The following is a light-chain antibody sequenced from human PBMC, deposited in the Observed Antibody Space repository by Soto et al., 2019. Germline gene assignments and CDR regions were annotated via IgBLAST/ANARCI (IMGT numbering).Light chain of an antibody. J-gene: IGKJ2*01. V-gene: IGKV3-20*01. CDR3: QPYGGSPPYT. CDR2: GAS. CDR1: QSLSSSY. Sequence: EIVLTQSPGTLSLSPGERATLSCRASQSLSSSYLAWYQQKPGQAPRLLIYGASSRATGIPDRSSGSRSGTGFTLTISRLVPEDFAVYYCQPYGGSPPYTFGLGPKVEIK.